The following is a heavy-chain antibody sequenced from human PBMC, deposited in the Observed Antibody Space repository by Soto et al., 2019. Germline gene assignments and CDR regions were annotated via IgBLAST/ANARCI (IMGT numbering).Heavy chain of an antibody. Sequence: QVQLQESGPGLLKPSETLSLTCTVSGGSISSSYWSWIRQPPGKGLEWIAYVYYSGTTNYNPSLESRVTISIDTSTNQFSLRLTSVPAADTAVYYCARSVVHQWLVHDAFDIWGQGTLVTVSS. CDR2: VYYSGTT. J-gene: IGHJ3*02. D-gene: IGHD6-19*01. CDR1: GGSISSSY. CDR3: ARSVVHQWLVHDAFDI. V-gene: IGHV4-59*01.